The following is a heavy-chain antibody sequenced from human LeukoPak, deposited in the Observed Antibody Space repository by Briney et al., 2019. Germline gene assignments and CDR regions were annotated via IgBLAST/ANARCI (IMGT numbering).Heavy chain of an antibody. J-gene: IGHJ5*02. V-gene: IGHV3-23*01. D-gene: IGHD6-19*01. CDR1: RFTFSGYA. CDR3: AKGSGSGWYGRFDP. CDR2: IDASGVNT. Sequence: GGSLRLSCAASRFTFSGYAMYWVRQAPGKGLEWVSCIDASGVNTYYAVSVKGRFTISRDNSNNTLYLQMNSLRAEDTAVYYCAKGSGSGWYGRFDPWGQGTLVTVSS.